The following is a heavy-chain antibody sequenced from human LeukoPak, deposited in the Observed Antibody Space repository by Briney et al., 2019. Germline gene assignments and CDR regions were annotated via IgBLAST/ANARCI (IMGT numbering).Heavy chain of an antibody. V-gene: IGHV4-61*01. D-gene: IGHD3-22*01. CDR2: IYYSGST. CDR3: ASQYYYDSSGYDY. CDR1: GGSISISSYY. Sequence: SETLSLTCSVSGGSISISSYYWSWIRQPPGKGLEWIGYIYYSGSTNYNPSLKSRVTISVDTSKNQFSLKLSSVTAADTAVYYCASQYYYDSSGYDYWGQGTLVTVSS. J-gene: IGHJ4*02.